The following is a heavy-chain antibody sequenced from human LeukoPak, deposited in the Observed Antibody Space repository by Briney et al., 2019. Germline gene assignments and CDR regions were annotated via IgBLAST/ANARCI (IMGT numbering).Heavy chain of an antibody. CDR2: IYTSGST. Sequence: SQTLSLTCTVSGGSISSGTYYWSWIRQPAGKGLEWIGRIYTSGSTNYNPSLKSRVTISLDTSKNQFSLKLSPVTAADTAVHYCVRVHVNSGYYFGDAFDIWGQGTMVTVSS. CDR3: VRVHVNSGYYFGDAFDI. D-gene: IGHD3-22*01. V-gene: IGHV4-61*02. J-gene: IGHJ3*02. CDR1: GGSISSGTYY.